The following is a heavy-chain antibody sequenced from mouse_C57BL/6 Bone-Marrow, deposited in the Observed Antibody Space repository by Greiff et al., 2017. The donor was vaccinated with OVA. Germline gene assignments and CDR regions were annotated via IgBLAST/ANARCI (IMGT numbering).Heavy chain of an antibody. CDR3: TTYRY. V-gene: IGHV14-4*01. Sequence: EVQLQQSGAELVRPGASVKLSCTASGFNIKDDYMHWVKERPEQRLEWIGWIDPENGDTEYASKFQGKATITADTSSKTVYLHLSSLTSEDTAVYYCTTYRYWGQGTTLTVSS. J-gene: IGHJ2*01. CDR2: IDPENGDT. CDR1: GFNIKDDY.